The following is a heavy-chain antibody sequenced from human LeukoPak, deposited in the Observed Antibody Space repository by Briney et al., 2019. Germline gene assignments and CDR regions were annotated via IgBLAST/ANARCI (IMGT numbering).Heavy chain of an antibody. J-gene: IGHJ4*02. CDR1: GGSISSGSYY. V-gene: IGHV4-61*02. D-gene: IGHD6-6*01. Sequence: SETLSLTCTVSGGSISSGSYYWSWIRQPAGKGLEWIGRIYTSGSTNYNPSLKSRVTISVDTSKYQFSLRLSSVTAADTAVYYCARDLGSSSLGYFDYWGQGTLVTVSS. CDR2: IYTSGST. CDR3: ARDLGSSSLGYFDY.